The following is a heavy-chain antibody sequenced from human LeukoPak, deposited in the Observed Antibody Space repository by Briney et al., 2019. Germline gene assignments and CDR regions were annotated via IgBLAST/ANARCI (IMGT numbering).Heavy chain of an antibody. V-gene: IGHV3-33*01. Sequence: PGRSLRLSCAASGFTFSSYGMHWVRQAPGKGLEWVAVIWYDGSNKYYADSVKGRFTISRDNSKNTPYLQMSSLRAEDTAVYYCARDRHDAFDIWGQGTMVTVSS. CDR1: GFTFSSYG. CDR3: ARDRHDAFDI. J-gene: IGHJ3*02. CDR2: IWYDGSNK.